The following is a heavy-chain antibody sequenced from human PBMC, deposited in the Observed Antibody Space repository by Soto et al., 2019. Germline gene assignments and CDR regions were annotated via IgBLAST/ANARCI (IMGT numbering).Heavy chain of an antibody. CDR1: GFTFSSYA. V-gene: IGHV3-64*01. CDR2: ISSNGGST. CDR3: ARVHDYGDYDYAFDI. D-gene: IGHD4-17*01. Sequence: GGSLRLSCAASGFTFSSYAMHWVRQAPGKGLEYVSAISSNGGSTYYANSVKGRFTISRDNSKNTLYLQMGSLRAEDMAVYYCARVHDYGDYDYAFDIWGQGTMVTVSS. J-gene: IGHJ3*02.